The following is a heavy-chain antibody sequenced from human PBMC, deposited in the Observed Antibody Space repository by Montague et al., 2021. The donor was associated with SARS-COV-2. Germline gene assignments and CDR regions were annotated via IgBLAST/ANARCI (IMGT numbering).Heavy chain of an antibody. V-gene: IGHV3-53*01. J-gene: IGHJ3*02. CDR3: ARDAEGIAARRSDAFDI. Sequence: SLRLSCAASGFTVSSTYMNWVRQAPGKGLEWVSVIYRGGSTYYADSVKGRFTISRDNSKNTLYLQMNSLRAEDTAVYYCARDAEGIAARRSDAFDIWSQGTMVTVSS. CDR1: GFTVSSTY. CDR2: IYRGGST. D-gene: IGHD6-6*01.